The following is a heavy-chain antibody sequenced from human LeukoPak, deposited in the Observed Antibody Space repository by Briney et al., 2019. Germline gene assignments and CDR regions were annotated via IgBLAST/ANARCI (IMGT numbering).Heavy chain of an antibody. CDR3: ARVTSDFWSGYLWFDP. CDR2: ISPYNGNT. D-gene: IGHD3-3*01. V-gene: IGHV1-18*01. J-gene: IGHJ5*02. Sequence: GASVKVSCKASGYTFISYGISWVRQAPGQGLQWMGWISPYNGNTNYVQKFQGRVTITRNTSISTAYMELSSLRSEDTAVYYCARVTSDFWSGYLWFDPWGQGTLVTVSS. CDR1: GYTFISYG.